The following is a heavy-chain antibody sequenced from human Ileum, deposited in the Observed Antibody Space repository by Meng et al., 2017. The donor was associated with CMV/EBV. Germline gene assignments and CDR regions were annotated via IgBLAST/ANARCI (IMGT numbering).Heavy chain of an antibody. CDR1: GFTFGTYA. Sequence: GESLKISCEASGFTFGTYAMHWVRQAPGKGLEWVSAISGGRDITDYADSVKGRFTISRDNSKNTLYLLMSSPRAGDTAVYYCATGQERYHYWGQGTLVTVSS. CDR2: ISGGRDIT. V-gene: IGHV3-23*01. D-gene: IGHD1-1*01. CDR3: ATGQERYHY. J-gene: IGHJ4*02.